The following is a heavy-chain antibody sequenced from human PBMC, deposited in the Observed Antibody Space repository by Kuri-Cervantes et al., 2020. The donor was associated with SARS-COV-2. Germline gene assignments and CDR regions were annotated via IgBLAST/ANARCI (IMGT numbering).Heavy chain of an antibody. J-gene: IGHJ4*02. V-gene: IGHV3-23*01. CDR3: AREGWGSHNIYYFDY. Sequence: GGSLRLSCAASGFTFSSYAMSWVRQAPGKGLEWVSAISGSGGSTYYADSVKGRFTISRDNSKNSLYLQMNSLRAEDTAVYYCAREGWGSHNIYYFDYWGQGTLVTVSS. D-gene: IGHD1-1*01. CDR1: GFTFSSYA. CDR2: ISGSGGST.